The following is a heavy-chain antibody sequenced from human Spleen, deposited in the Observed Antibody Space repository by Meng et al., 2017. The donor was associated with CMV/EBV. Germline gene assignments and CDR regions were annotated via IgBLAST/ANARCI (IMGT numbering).Heavy chain of an antibody. V-gene: IGHV1-2*02. CDR2: INPNTGVT. J-gene: IGHJ3*02. Sequence: ASVKVSCKASGYTFIGYYVHWVRQAPGQGFEWMAWINPNTGVTGYAQHLQGKVTMTRDTSISTVYMDVSTLRSDDTAVYYCARSTGAYPGGAIDIWGQGTMVTVSS. D-gene: IGHD1-1*01. CDR3: ARSTGAYPGGAIDI. CDR1: GYTFIGYY.